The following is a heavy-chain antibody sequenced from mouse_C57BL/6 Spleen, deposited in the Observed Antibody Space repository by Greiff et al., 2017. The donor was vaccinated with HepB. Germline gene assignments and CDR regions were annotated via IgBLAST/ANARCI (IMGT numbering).Heavy chain of an antibody. V-gene: IGHV1-15*01. Sequence: VKLVESGAELVRPGASVTLSCKASGYTFTDYEMHWVKQTPVHGLEWIGAIDPETGGTAYNQKFKGKAILTADKSSSTAYMELRSLTSEDSAVYYCTRRHYEGYFDYWGQGTTLTVSS. D-gene: IGHD2-4*01. J-gene: IGHJ2*01. CDR3: TRRHYEGYFDY. CDR2: IDPETGGT. CDR1: GYTFTDYE.